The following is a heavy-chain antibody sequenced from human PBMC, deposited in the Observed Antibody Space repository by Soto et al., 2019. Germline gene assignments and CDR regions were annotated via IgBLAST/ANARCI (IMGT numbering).Heavy chain of an antibody. V-gene: IGHV4-61*01. D-gene: IGHD1-26*01. Sequence: QVQLQESGPGLVKPSETLSLTCSVSGGSVSSGSYYWSWIRQSPEKGLEWIGYIYYTGGTKYNPSLTSRVTISTATSRNQFSLKLTSVTAADTAVYYRARLDVGLDYWGQGVLVTVSS. CDR2: IYYTGGT. CDR1: GGSVSSGSYY. J-gene: IGHJ4*02. CDR3: ARLDVGLDY.